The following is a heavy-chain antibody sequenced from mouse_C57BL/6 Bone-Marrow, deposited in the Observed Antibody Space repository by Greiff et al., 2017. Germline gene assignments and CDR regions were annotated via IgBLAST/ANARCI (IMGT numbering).Heavy chain of an antibody. CDR1: GFNITDYY. V-gene: IGHV14-1*01. Sequence: EVQLQQSGAELVRPGASVKLSCTASGFNITDYYMHWVKQRPEQGLEWIGRIDPADGDTNYAPKFQGKDTLTADTSSNTAYMQLSSLTSEDTAVYYCTIDGYWTWFAYWGQGTLVSVCA. CDR3: TIDGYWTWFAY. CDR2: IDPADGDT. J-gene: IGHJ3*01. D-gene: IGHD2-3*01.